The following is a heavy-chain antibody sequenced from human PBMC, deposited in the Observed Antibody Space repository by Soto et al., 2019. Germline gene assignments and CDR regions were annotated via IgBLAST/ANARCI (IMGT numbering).Heavy chain of an antibody. D-gene: IGHD6-6*01. CDR2: ISAYNGNT. Sequence: QVRLVLSGDELKKPGASMKVSCKASGYAFSDHGISWVRQAPGQGLEWIGWISAYNGNTNYAQKFQGRVTVTTDASTTTAYMEVRSLTSDDTAVYYCARDYRYSSSFFDSWSQGTLITVS. J-gene: IGHJ4*02. CDR1: GYAFSDHG. V-gene: IGHV1-18*04. CDR3: ARDYRYSSSFFDS.